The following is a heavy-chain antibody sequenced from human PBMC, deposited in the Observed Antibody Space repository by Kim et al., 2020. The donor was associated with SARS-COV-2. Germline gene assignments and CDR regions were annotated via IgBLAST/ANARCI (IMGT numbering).Heavy chain of an antibody. V-gene: IGHV3-7*03. D-gene: IGHD6-25*01. CDR2: IKQDGSEK. Sequence: GGSLRLSCAASGFTFSSYGMNWVRQAPGKGLEWVANIKQDGSEKYYVDSVKGRFTISRDNAKNSLYLQMNSLRAEDTAVYYCARDVRQRAKDYNDYYGMDVWGQGNTVTVSS. CDR1: GFTFSSYG. J-gene: IGHJ6*02. CDR3: ARDVRQRAKDYNDYYGMDV.